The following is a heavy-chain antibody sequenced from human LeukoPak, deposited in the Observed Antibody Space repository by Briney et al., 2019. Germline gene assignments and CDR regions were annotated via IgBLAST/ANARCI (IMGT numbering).Heavy chain of an antibody. CDR3: ARGPRGTHYYYYGMDV. Sequence: SETLSLTCAVYGWSFSGYYWSWIRQPPGKGLEWIGEINHSGSTNYNPSLKSRVTISVDTSKNQFSLKLSSVTAADMAVYYCARGPRGTHYYYYGMDVWGQGTTVTVSS. V-gene: IGHV4-34*01. CDR1: GWSFSGYY. CDR2: INHSGST. J-gene: IGHJ6*02.